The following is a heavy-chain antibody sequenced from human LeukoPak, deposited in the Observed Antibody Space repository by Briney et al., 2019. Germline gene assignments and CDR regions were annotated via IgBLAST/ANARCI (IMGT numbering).Heavy chain of an antibody. D-gene: IGHD2-15*01. J-gene: IGHJ4*02. V-gene: IGHV4-39*01. CDR1: GGSISSSSYY. Sequence: KPSETLSLTCTVSGGSISSSSYYWGWIRQPPGKRLEWIGTSYYSGSAYSNPSLKSRVTISVDTSKNQFSLKLSSVTAADTAIYYCARSYCTGGSCYSGLGSADYWGQGTLVTVSS. CDR3: ARSYCTGGSCYSGLGSADY. CDR2: SYYSGSA.